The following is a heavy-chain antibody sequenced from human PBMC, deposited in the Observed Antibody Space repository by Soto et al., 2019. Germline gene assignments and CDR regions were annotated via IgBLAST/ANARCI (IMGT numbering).Heavy chain of an antibody. V-gene: IGHV1-69*12. Sequence: QVQLVQSGAEVKKPGSSVKVSCKASGGTLSSYAISWVRQAHGQGLEWMGGIIPIFGTANYAQKFQGRVTITADEYTRTAYMELSSMRSEDTAVYYCARHVPAADYYSGMHVGGKWTTVTVSS. CDR2: IIPIFGTA. CDR1: GGTLSSYA. D-gene: IGHD2-2*01. J-gene: IGHJ6*04. CDR3: ARHVPAADYYSGMHV.